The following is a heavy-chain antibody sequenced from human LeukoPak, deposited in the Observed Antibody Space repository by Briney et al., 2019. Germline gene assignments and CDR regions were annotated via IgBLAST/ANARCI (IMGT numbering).Heavy chain of an antibody. D-gene: IGHD6-19*01. Sequence: PSETLSLTCDVSGGSFSGFSWNWIRQPPGKGLEWLGEINQSGSTKYNLSLKSRVTISIDTSKSQFSLKMNSMTAADTAVYYCARCDSGGWFFDSWGQGALVTVSS. V-gene: IGHV4-34*01. CDR3: ARCDSGGWFFDS. CDR2: INQSGST. CDR1: GGSFSGFS. J-gene: IGHJ5*01.